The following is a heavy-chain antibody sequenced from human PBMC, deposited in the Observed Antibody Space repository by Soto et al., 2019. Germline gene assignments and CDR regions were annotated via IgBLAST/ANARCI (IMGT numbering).Heavy chain of an antibody. Sequence: SGTPSFTCTLYVGSMSSRSYYVAWIRQPPGKGLEWIGSIYYSWSTYYNPSLKSRVTISVDTSKNQFSLKLSSVTAAYTAVYYCARDYGDYVKGGMDVWGQGTTVTGSS. D-gene: IGHD4-17*01. CDR1: VGSMSSRSYY. J-gene: IGHJ6*01. V-gene: IGHV4-39*01. CDR3: ARDYGDYVKGGMDV. CDR2: IYYSWST.